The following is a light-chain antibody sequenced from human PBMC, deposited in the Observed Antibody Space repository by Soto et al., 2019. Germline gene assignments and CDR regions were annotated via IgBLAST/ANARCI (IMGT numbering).Light chain of an antibody. CDR3: QQYRTLWT. J-gene: IGKJ1*01. CDR1: QIFNSKY. V-gene: IGKV3-20*01. Sequence: EIVLTQSPGTLSLSPGERATLSCRASQIFNSKYLAWYQQKPGQAPRLLMYGASSRASGIPDRFSGSASGTDFTLTINRRETDDSSVYYWQQYRTLWTFGQGTRVELK. CDR2: GAS.